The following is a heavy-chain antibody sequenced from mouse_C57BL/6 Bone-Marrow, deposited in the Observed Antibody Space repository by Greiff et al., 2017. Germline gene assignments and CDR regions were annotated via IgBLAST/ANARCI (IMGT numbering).Heavy chain of an antibody. Sequence: VQLVESGAELVKPGASVKLSCKASGYIFTEYTIHWVKQRSGQGLEWIGWFYPGSGSIKYNERFKDKATLTADKSSNTVYMELSRLTSEDSAVYCCARHERYYDYEGYFDYWGQGTTLTVSS. D-gene: IGHD2-4*01. CDR1: GYIFTEYT. CDR3: ARHERYYDYEGYFDY. CDR2: FYPGSGSI. J-gene: IGHJ2*01. V-gene: IGHV1-62-2*01.